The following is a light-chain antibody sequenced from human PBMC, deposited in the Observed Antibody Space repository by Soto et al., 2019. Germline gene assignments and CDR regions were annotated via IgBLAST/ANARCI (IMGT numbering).Light chain of an antibody. CDR1: SSDVGGYNY. Sequence: QYALTQPASVSGSPGQSITISCTGTSSDVGGYNYVSWYQQHPGKAPKLMIYDVSNRPSGVSNRFSGSKSGNTASLTISGIQAEDEADYYCSSYTSSSTLMVFGGGTKVTVL. CDR2: DVS. CDR3: SSYTSSSTLMV. J-gene: IGLJ2*01. V-gene: IGLV2-14*01.